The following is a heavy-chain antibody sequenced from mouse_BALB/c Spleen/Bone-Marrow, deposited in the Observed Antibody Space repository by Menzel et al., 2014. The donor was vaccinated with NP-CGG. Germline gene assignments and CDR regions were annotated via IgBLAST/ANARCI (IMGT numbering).Heavy chain of an antibody. CDR2: ISSGGGYT. Sequence: EVKLMESGGGLVKPGGSLKLSCAASGFTFSYYAMSWVRQSPEKSLEWVAEISSGGGYTYYPVTVTGRFTISRDNAKNTLYLEMSSLRSEDTAMYYCARDSSGYFDYWGQGTTLTVSS. J-gene: IGHJ2*01. D-gene: IGHD3-1*01. V-gene: IGHV5-9-4*01. CDR1: GFTFSYYA. CDR3: ARDSSGYFDY.